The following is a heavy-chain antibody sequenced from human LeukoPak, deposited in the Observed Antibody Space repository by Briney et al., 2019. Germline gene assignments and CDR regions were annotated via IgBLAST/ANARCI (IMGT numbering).Heavy chain of an antibody. J-gene: IGHJ4*02. D-gene: IGHD5-18*01. CDR3: ARTRYVDTETTITGYLDL. Sequence: PGGSLRLSCVASGFTFSSYNMDWVRQTPGKGLEWISSITTSSTYTFYADSVKGRFTISRDNARNSLYLQMNSLRVEDTAVYYCARTRYVDTETTITGYLDLWGQGTLVTVSS. CDR1: GFTFSSYN. V-gene: IGHV3-21*01. CDR2: ITTSSTYT.